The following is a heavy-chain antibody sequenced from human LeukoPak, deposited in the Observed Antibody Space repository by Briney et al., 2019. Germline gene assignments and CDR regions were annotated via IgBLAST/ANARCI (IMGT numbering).Heavy chain of an antibody. D-gene: IGHD4-17*01. J-gene: IGHJ4*02. V-gene: IGHV1-18*01. CDR3: ARTCPLIYGDSWSFDY. CDR2: ISAYNGNT. Sequence: VASVKVSCKASGGTFSSYAISWVRQAPGQGLEWMGWISAYNGNTNYAQKLQGRVTMTTDTSTSTAYMELRSLRSDDTAVYYCARTCPLIYGDSWSFDYWGQGTLVTVSS. CDR1: GGTFSSYA.